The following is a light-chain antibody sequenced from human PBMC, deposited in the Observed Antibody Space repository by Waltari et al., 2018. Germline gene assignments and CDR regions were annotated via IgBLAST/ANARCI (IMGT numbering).Light chain of an antibody. CDR2: AAS. CDR3: QQYYSTPSLT. Sequence: DTQMTQSPSSLSASVGDSVTITCRASQGISNSLAWYQQKPGKAPQLLVYAASTLRSGVPSRFSGGGSGTDYTLTISSLQPEDFATYYCQQYYSTPSLTFGGGTKVEIK. CDR1: QGISNS. J-gene: IGKJ4*01. V-gene: IGKV1-NL1*01.